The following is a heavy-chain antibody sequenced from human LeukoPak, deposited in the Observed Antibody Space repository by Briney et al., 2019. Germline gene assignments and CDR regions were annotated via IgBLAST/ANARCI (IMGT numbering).Heavy chain of an antibody. D-gene: IGHD6-19*01. J-gene: IGHJ4*02. CDR3: ARDQWLDY. V-gene: IGHV3-48*01. Sequence: GGSLRLSCAASEFTFSGYIMNWVRQAPGKGLEWVSFIGTSGNTIYYADSVKGRFTVSRDNAKNSLYLQMNSLRADDTAVYYCARDQWLDYWGQGTLVTVSS. CDR2: IGTSGNTI. CDR1: EFTFSGYI.